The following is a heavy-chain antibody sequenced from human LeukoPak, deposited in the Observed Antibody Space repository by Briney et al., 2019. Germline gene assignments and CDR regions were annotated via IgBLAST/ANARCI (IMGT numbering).Heavy chain of an antibody. CDR1: GGSINSYY. D-gene: IGHD3-3*01. CDR3: ARDLSGYFDY. J-gene: IGHJ4*02. Sequence: SETLSLTCSVSGGSINSYYWSWIRQPPGKRLECIGYIYYSGSTKYNPSLKSRVTMSVDTSKNQFSLKLSSVTAADTAVYYCARDLSGYFDYWGQGTLVTVSS. V-gene: IGHV4-59*12. CDR2: IYYSGST.